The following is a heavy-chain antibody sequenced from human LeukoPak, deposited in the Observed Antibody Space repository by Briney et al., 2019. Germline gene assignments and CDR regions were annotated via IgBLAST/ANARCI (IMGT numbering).Heavy chain of an antibody. V-gene: IGHV3-23*01. CDR1: GFTFSSYA. D-gene: IGHD3-10*01. J-gene: IGHJ4*02. CDR3: ARDSQSSSYYGSGSWGGFDY. Sequence: GGSLRLSCAASGFTFSSYAMSWVRQAPGKGLEWVSAISGSGGSTYYADSVKGRFTISRDNAKNSLYLQMNSLRAEDTAVYYRARDSQSSSYYGSGSWGGFDYWGQGTLVTVSS. CDR2: ISGSGGST.